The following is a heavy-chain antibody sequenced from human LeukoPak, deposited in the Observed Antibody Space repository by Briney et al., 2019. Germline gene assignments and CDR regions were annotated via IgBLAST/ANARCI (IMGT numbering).Heavy chain of an antibody. D-gene: IGHD3-16*01. V-gene: IGHV3-21*01. CDR3: ARDPEGVITFEKDY. CDR2: ISSSSSYI. Sequence: KSGGSLRLSCAASGFTFSSYAMSWVRQAPGKGLEWVSSISSSSSYIYYADSVKGRFTISRDNAKNSLYLQMNSLRAEDTAVYYCARDPEGVITFEKDYWGQGTLVTVSS. J-gene: IGHJ4*02. CDR1: GFTFSSYA.